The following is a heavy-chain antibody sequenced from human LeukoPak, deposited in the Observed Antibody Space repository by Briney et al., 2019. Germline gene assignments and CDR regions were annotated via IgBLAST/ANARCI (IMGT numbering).Heavy chain of an antibody. CDR1: GFTFSSYS. CDR2: ISSSSSYI. J-gene: IGHJ4*02. D-gene: IGHD3-10*01. CDR3: ARGAFYYGSGHPHALFDY. V-gene: IGHV3-21*04. Sequence: PGGSLRLSCAASGFTFSSYSMNWVRQAPGKGLEWVSSISSSSSYIYYADSVKGRFTISRDNAKNSLYLQMNSLRAEDTAVYYCARGAFYYGSGHPHALFDYWGQGTLVTVSS.